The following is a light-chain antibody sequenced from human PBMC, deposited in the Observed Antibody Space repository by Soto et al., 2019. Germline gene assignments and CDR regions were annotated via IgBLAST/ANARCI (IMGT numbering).Light chain of an antibody. J-gene: IGKJ2*01. CDR2: GAS. V-gene: IGKV3-15*01. Sequence: EIVMTQSPATLSVSPGESATLSCRASQSVSSNLAWYQQKPGQAPRLLIYGASTRATGIPARFSGSGSETEFTLTLSSLQSEDFAVYYCQQYNNWPPMYTFGQGTKLEIK. CDR3: QQYNNWPPMYT. CDR1: QSVSSN.